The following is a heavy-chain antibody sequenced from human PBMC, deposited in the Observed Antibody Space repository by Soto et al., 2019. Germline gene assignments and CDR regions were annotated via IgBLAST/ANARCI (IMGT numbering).Heavy chain of an antibody. CDR1: VDSVSSNNAA. V-gene: IGHV6-1*01. J-gene: IGHJ6*02. Sequence: PSQTLSLTCAISVDSVSSNNAAWNWIRQSPSRGLEWLGRTYYRSKWYSDYSLSVKSRITINPDTSKDQFSLQLNSVTPEDTALYYCARAKEYTRSSGMDVWGQGTTVTVSS. D-gene: IGHD6-6*01. CDR2: TYYRSKWYS. CDR3: ARAKEYTRSSGMDV.